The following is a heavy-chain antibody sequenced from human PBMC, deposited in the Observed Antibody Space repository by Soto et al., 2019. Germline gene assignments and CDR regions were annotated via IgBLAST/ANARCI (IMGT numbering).Heavy chain of an antibody. D-gene: IGHD1-7*01. CDR3: VRRVSGNYDY. CDR1: GFTFSSYD. CDR2: SSSHGGTT. J-gene: IGHJ4*02. Sequence: EVQLAESGGGMVQPGGSLILACVASGFTFSSYDMHWVLQAPGKGLEYVSSSSSHGGTTYYGNSVKGRFTISRDNSKNTLYLQMGSLRAEDMAVYYCVRRVSGNYDYWGQGTLVTVSS. V-gene: IGHV3-64*01.